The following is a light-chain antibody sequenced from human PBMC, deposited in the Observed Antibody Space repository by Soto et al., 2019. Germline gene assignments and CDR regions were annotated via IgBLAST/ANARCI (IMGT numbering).Light chain of an antibody. J-gene: IGKJ5*01. Sequence: AIQLTQSPSSLYSSLGDRVTITWGASQGISSALAWYQQKPGKAPKLLIYDASSLESGVPSRFSVSGSGTDFTLTISSLKTEDFATYYCQQANSFTLTFCQGTRLEIK. CDR3: QQANSFTLT. V-gene: IGKV1-13*02. CDR2: DAS. CDR1: QGISSA.